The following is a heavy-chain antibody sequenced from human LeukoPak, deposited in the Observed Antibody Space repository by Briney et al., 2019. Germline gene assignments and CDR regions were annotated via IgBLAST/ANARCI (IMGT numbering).Heavy chain of an antibody. CDR2: INESGST. CDR3: ARDYITMVRGEYYYYGMDV. CDR1: GGSFSGYY. Sequence: SETLSLTCGVSGGSFSGYYWSWIRQSPGKGLEWIGEINESGSTDYNPSLMSRVTISLDTSKNQFSLKLSSVTAADTAVYYCARDYITMVRGEYYYYGMDVWGQGTTVTVSS. J-gene: IGHJ6*02. D-gene: IGHD3-10*01. V-gene: IGHV4-34*01.